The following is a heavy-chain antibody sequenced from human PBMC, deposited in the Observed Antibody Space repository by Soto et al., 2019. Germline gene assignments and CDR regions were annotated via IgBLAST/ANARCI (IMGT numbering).Heavy chain of an antibody. CDR2: INYSGST. Sequence: PSETLSLTCAVYGWSFSGYDWSWIRQPPGKGLEWIGEINYSGSTNYNPSLKSRVTMSVDTSKNQFSLKLSSVTAVDTAVYYCASMISGSFDYWGQGTLVTVSS. D-gene: IGHD1-26*01. V-gene: IGHV4-34*10. J-gene: IGHJ4*02. CDR3: ASMISGSFDY. CDR1: GWSFSGYD.